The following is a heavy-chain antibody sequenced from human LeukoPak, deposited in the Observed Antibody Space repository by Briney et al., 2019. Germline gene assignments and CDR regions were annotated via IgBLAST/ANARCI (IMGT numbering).Heavy chain of an antibody. CDR1: GFTLSYYG. CDR2: ISSSSSTV. J-gene: IGHJ4*02. Sequence: GGSLRLSCAVSGFTLSYYGMNWARQAPGKGLEWVSYISSSSSTVNYADSVKGRFTISRDNAKNLLYLQLNSLRVEDTAVYYCARGGAARPDYWGQGTLVSVSS. CDR3: ARGGAARPDY. D-gene: IGHD6-6*01. V-gene: IGHV3-48*04.